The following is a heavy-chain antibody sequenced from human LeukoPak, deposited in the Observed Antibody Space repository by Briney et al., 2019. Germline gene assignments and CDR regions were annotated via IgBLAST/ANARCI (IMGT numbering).Heavy chain of an antibody. CDR3: AKGNSRYYYGSAEGDY. CDR1: GFTFSSYA. Sequence: GGSLRLSCAASGFTFSSYAMSWVRQAPGKGLEWVSAISGSGGSTYYADSVKSRFTISRDNSKNTLYLQMNSLRAEDTAVYYCAKGNSRYYYGSAEGDYWGQGTLVTVSS. V-gene: IGHV3-23*01. J-gene: IGHJ4*02. D-gene: IGHD3-10*01. CDR2: ISGSGGST.